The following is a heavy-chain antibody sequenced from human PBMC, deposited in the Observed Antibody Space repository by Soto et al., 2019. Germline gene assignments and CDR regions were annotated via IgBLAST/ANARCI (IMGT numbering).Heavy chain of an antibody. Sequence: SETLSLTCTVSGGSISSYYWSWIRQPPWKGLEWIGYIYYSGSTNYNPSLKSRVTISVDTSKNQFSLKLSSVTAADTAVYYCARGAAGPYFLVYWGQGTLVTVSS. D-gene: IGHD6-13*01. CDR2: IYYSGST. CDR3: ARGAAGPYFLVY. CDR1: GGSISSYY. J-gene: IGHJ4*02. V-gene: IGHV4-59*01.